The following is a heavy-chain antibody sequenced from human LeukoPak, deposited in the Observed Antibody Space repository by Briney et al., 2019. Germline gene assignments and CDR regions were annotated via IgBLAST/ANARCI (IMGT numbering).Heavy chain of an antibody. V-gene: IGHV4-34*01. D-gene: IGHD3-16*01. J-gene: IGHJ4*02. CDR3: ARGRRITFGGVTAPLDY. CDR2: INHSGST. CDR1: GGSFSGYY. Sequence: SETLSLTWAVYGGSFSGYYWSWIRQPPGKGLEWIGEINHSGSTNYNPSLKSRVTISVDTSKNQFSLKLSSVTAADTAVYYCARGRRITFGGVTAPLDYWGQGTLVTVSS.